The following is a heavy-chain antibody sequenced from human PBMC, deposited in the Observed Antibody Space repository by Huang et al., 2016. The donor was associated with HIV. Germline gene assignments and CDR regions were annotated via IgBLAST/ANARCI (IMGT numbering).Heavy chain of an antibody. CDR2: NPPGDSAT. V-gene: IGHV5-51*01. CDR3: ARRAAVAGYYFDY. J-gene: IGHJ4*02. D-gene: IGHD6-19*01. CDR1: GYSFANYW. Sequence: VQLVQSGAEVRKPGESLKISCKGSGYSFANYWIGWVRQTPGTGLEWRGINPPGDSATRYSPSVQGQVTSSADKSITTAYLQWSSLKVSDTAMYYWARRAAVAGYYFDYWGQGTLITVSS.